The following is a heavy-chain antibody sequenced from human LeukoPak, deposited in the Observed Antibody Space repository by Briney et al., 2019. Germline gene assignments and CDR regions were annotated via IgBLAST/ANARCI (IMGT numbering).Heavy chain of an antibody. CDR1: GYTFTSYD. D-gene: IGHD3-22*01. CDR2: MNPNSGNT. V-gene: IGHV1-8*01. J-gene: IGHJ5*02. Sequence: GPSVKVSCKASGYTFTSYDINWVRQATGQGLDWMGWMNPNSGNTGYAQKFQGRVTMTRSTSTSTAYMELSILRSEDTAVYYCARGLYYYDSSGYYYAHWFDPWGQGTLVTVSS. CDR3: ARGLYYYDSSGYYYAHWFDP.